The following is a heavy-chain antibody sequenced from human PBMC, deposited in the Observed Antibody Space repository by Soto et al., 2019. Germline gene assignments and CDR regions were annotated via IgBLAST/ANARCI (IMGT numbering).Heavy chain of an antibody. CDR1: GFTFSSYG. Sequence: QVQLVESGGGVVQPGRSLRLSCAASGFTFSSYGMHWVRQAPGKGLEWVAVISYDGSNKYYADSVKGRFTISRDNSKNTLYLQMNSLRAEDTAVYYCANNQYCDILTGAYYYYGMDVWGQGTTVTVSS. V-gene: IGHV3-30*18. CDR3: ANNQYCDILTGAYYYYGMDV. D-gene: IGHD3-9*01. J-gene: IGHJ6*02. CDR2: ISYDGSNK.